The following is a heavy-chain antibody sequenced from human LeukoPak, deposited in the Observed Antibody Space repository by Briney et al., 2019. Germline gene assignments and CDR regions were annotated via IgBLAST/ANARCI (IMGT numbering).Heavy chain of an antibody. CDR1: GFTFSSYS. CDR3: ARDRHRDCSSTSCPPGFDY. V-gene: IGHV3-48*04. J-gene: IGHJ4*02. CDR2: ISSSSSTI. D-gene: IGHD2-2*01. Sequence: GGSLRLSCAASGFTFSSYSMNWVRQAPGKGLEWVSYISSSSSTIYYADSVKGRFTISRDNAKNSLYLQMNSLRAEDTAVYYCARDRHRDCSSTSCPPGFDYWGQGTLVTVSS.